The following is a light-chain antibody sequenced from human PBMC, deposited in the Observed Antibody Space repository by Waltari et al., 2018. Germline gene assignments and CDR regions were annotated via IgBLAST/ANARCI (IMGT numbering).Light chain of an antibody. Sequence: QSALTQPASVSGSPGRSITISCTGTFTVWGAYSYVSWFQQVTGQAPKLIIYDVIKRPSGVSDRFSGSKSGITASLTISGLQVEDEADYYCCSYVGSNTYVFGTGTKVTVL. CDR2: DVI. CDR1: FTVWGAYSY. J-gene: IGLJ1*01. V-gene: IGLV2-23*02. CDR3: CSYVGSNTYV.